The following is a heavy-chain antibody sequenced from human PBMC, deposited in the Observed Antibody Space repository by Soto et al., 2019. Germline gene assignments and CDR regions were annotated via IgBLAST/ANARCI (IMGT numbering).Heavy chain of an antibody. J-gene: IGHJ6*02. V-gene: IGHV1-2*02. CDR3: ANSVLYNWKFSHYYGMDV. Sequence: ASLKVPCKASGYTFTGYYIHLVRQAPGQGLEWMGWINPNSGGTNYAQKFQGRVTMTRDTSISTAYMELSRLRSDDTDVYYCANSVLYNWKFSHYYGMDVWGQGTTVTVSS. CDR1: GYTFTGYY. CDR2: INPNSGGT. D-gene: IGHD1-20*01.